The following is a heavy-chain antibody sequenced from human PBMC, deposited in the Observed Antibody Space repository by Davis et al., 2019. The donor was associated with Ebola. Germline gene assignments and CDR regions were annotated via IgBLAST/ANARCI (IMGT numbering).Heavy chain of an antibody. V-gene: IGHV3-53*01. J-gene: IGHJ4*02. CDR3: ARDPSSTMIRGIVVPDYYFDY. CDR2: IYSDGST. CDR1: DFTVSNNY. D-gene: IGHD3-10*01. Sequence: GESLKISCAASDFTVSNNYMSWVRQAPGQGLEWVSIIYSDGSTYYAGSVRGRFTISRDNAKNSLYLQMNSLRDEDTAVYYCARDPSSTMIRGIVVPDYYFDYWGQGALVTVSS.